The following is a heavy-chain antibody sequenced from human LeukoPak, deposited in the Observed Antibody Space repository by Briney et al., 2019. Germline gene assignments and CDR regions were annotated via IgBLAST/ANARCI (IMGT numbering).Heavy chain of an antibody. Sequence: ASVKVSCKASGYTFTSYGISWVRQAPGQGLEWMGWISAYNGNTNYAQKLQGRVTMTTDTSTSTAYMELRSLRSDDTAVYYCARHPIIARRYSSSWYEGGSWLDPWGQGTLVTVSS. D-gene: IGHD6-13*01. V-gene: IGHV1-18*01. CDR3: ARHPIIARRYSSSWYEGGSWLDP. J-gene: IGHJ5*02. CDR1: GYTFTSYG. CDR2: ISAYNGNT.